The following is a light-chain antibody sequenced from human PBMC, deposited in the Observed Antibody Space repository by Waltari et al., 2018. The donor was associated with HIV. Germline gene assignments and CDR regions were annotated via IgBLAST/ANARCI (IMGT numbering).Light chain of an antibody. CDR1: TSNIGRNT. Sequence: QSVLTQPPSASGTPEQRVSISCSGSTSNIGRNTVSWFQQLPGAAPTVLIFGKNQRPFGVPDRFSGSKSGTSASLAISGLQFEDEADYYCASWDDSLNGPVFGGGTKLTV. V-gene: IGLV1-44*01. CDR3: ASWDDSLNGPV. CDR2: GKN. J-gene: IGLJ2*01.